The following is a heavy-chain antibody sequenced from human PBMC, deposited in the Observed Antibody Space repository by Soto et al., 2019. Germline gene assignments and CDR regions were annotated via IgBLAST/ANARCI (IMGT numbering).Heavy chain of an antibody. D-gene: IGHD3-9*01. CDR2: ISGSGGTT. V-gene: IGHV3-23*01. Sequence: GGSLRLSCAASGITFSSSAMSWVRQAPGKGLEWVSTISGSGGTTYYADSVKGRFTISRDNPKNTLYLQMNSLRAEDTAVYFCATRLKGYDILTGYYPFDYWGQGTLVTVSS. CDR1: GITFSSSA. CDR3: ATRLKGYDILTGYYPFDY. J-gene: IGHJ4*02.